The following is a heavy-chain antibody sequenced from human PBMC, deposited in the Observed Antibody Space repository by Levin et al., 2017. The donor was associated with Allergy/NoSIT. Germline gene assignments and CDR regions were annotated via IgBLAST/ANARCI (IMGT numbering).Heavy chain of an antibody. D-gene: IGHD4-23*01. Sequence: LAGGSLRLSCAASGFTFDDYGMSWVRQAPGKGLEWVSGINWNGGSTGYADSVKGRFTISRDNAKNSLYLQMNSLRAEDTALYYCAGGYGGNSWYYYYYGMDVWGQGTTVTVSS. V-gene: IGHV3-20*04. CDR2: INWNGGST. J-gene: IGHJ6*02. CDR3: AGGYGGNSWYYYYYGMDV. CDR1: GFTFDDYG.